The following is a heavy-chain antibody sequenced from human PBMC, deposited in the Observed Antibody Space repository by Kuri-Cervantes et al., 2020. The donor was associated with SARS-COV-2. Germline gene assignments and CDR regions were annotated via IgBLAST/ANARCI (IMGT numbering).Heavy chain of an antibody. CDR2: ISYDGSNK. V-gene: IGHV3-30*03. D-gene: IGHD3-3*01. J-gene: IGHJ3*02. Sequence: GESLKISCAASGFTFSSYGMHWVRQAPGKGLEWVAVISYDGSNKYYADSVKGRFTISRDNSKNTLYLQMNSLRAEDTAVYYCVTAYYDFWSGYYSGVFDIWGQGTMVTVSS. CDR1: GFTFSSYG. CDR3: VTAYYDFWSGYYSGVFDI.